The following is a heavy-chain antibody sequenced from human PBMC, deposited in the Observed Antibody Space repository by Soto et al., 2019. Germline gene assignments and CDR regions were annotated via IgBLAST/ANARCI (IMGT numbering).Heavy chain of an antibody. D-gene: IGHD2-2*01. J-gene: IGHJ6*02. CDR3: AREGNCSSTSCSHYYYYGMDV. CDR2: ISAYNGNT. CDR1: GYTFTSYG. V-gene: IGHV1-18*01. Sequence: QVPLVQSGAEVKKPGASVKVSCKASGYTFTSYGISWVRQAPGQGLEWMGWISAYNGNTNYAQKLQGRVTMTTDTSTSTAYMELRSLRSDDTAVYYCAREGNCSSTSCSHYYYYGMDVWGQGTTVTVSS.